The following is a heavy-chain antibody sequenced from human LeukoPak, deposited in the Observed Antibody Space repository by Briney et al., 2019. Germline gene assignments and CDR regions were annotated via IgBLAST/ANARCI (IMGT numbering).Heavy chain of an antibody. Sequence: GGSLRLSCAASQFTFNIYPMHWVRQAPGKGLEWVAVISYDGSNKYYADSVKGRFTISRDNSKNTLYLQMNSLRAEDTAVYYCARTYYYDSSGDAFDIWGQGTMVTVSS. V-gene: IGHV3-30-3*01. D-gene: IGHD3-22*01. CDR3: ARTYYYDSSGDAFDI. J-gene: IGHJ3*02. CDR1: QFTFNIYP. CDR2: ISYDGSNK.